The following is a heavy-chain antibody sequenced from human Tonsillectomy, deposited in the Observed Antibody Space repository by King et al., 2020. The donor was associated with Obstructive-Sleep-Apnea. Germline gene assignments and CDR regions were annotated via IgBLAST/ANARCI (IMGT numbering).Heavy chain of an antibody. Sequence: LQLQESGPGLVKPSETLSLTCTVSGGSISSSSYYWGWIRQPPGKGREWIGSIYYSGSTYYNPSLKSRVTISVDTSKNKFSLKLSSVTAAEQAVYYCARDDGLERIYYYCGMDVWRQGTTVTVSS. V-gene: IGHV4-39*07. CDR3: ARDDGLERIYYYCGMDV. J-gene: IGHJ6*02. CDR2: IYYSGST. CDR1: GGSISSSSYY. D-gene: IGHD3/OR15-3a*01.